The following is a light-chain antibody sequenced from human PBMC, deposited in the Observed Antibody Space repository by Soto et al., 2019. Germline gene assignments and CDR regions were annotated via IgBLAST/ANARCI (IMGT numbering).Light chain of an antibody. CDR2: QVS. CDR3: CSYTSSSPYV. J-gene: IGLJ1*01. Sequence: QSALTQPASVSGSPGQSITISCTGTSSDLGGYNFVSWYQHHPGKAPKLMIYQVSNRPSGVSNRFSGSKSGNTASLTISGLQAEDAADYYCCSYTSSSPYVFGTGTKVTVL. CDR1: SSDLGGYNF. V-gene: IGLV2-14*01.